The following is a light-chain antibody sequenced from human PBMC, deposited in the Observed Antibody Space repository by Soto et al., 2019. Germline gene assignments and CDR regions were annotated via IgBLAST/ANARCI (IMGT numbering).Light chain of an antibody. CDR3: QQYNTYWT. CDR2: DAS. Sequence: DIQMTQSPSSVSASVGDRVTITCRASQTISHWLAWFQQKPGKAPKLLIFDASNLENGVPSRFSGSGSGTEFTLTITGLQPDDFATYYCQQYNTYWTLGQGTKVDIK. V-gene: IGKV1-5*01. J-gene: IGKJ1*01. CDR1: QTISHW.